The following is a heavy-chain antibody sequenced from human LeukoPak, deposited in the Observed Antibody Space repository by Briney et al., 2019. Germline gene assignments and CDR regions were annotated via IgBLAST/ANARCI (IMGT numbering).Heavy chain of an antibody. V-gene: IGHV4-30-4*08. CDR1: GGAISSGDYY. D-gene: IGHD1-7*01. J-gene: IGHJ4*02. CDR2: IYYSGST. CDR3: ARTRYNWNYGLTDY. Sequence: SQTLSLTCTVSGGAISSGDYYWSWIRQPPGTGLEWIGYIYYSGSTYYNPSLKSRVTISVDTSKNQFSLKLSSVTAADTAVYYCARTRYNWNYGLTDYWGQGTLVTVSS.